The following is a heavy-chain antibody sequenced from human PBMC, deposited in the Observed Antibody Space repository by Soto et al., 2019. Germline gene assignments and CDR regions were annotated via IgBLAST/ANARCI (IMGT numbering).Heavy chain of an antibody. J-gene: IGHJ6*02. Sequence: QVQLVESGGGVVQPGRSLRLSCATSGFTFSSYAMHWVRQAPGKGLEWVAVISYDGSNKYYADSVKGRFTISRDNSKNTLYLQMNSLRAEDTAVYYCARGGLYYYYYGMDVWGQGTRVTVSS. CDR3: ARGGLYYYYYGMDV. CDR1: GFTFSSYA. CDR2: ISYDGSNK. V-gene: IGHV3-30-3*01.